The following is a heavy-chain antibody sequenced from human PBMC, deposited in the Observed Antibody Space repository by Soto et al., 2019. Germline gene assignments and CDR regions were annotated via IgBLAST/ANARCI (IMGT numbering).Heavy chain of an antibody. Sequence: GESLKISFKGSGYSFTSYWIGWVRQMPGKGLEWMGIIYPGDSDTRYSPSFQGQVTISADKTISTAYLPWSSLKASDTAMYYGARQGRPMITFAGVIVSRPYYGMDVWGQGTTVTVSS. D-gene: IGHD3-16*02. CDR2: IYPGDSDT. CDR1: GYSFTSYW. CDR3: ARQGRPMITFAGVIVSRPYYGMDV. J-gene: IGHJ6*02. V-gene: IGHV5-51*01.